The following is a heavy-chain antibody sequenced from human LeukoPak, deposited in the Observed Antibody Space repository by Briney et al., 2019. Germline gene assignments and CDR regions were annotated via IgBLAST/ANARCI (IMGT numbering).Heavy chain of an antibody. V-gene: IGHV3-15*01. J-gene: IGHJ4*02. CDR3: TTVPYYYDNSGYYHGVFDY. Sequence: GGSLRLSCAASGFTFSNAWMSWVRQAPGKGLEWVGRINSKTDRGTTDYAAPVKGRFTISKDDSKNTLYLQMNSLKTEDTAVYYCTTVPYYYDNSGYYHGVFDYWGQGTLVTVSS. D-gene: IGHD3-22*01. CDR1: GFTFSNAW. CDR2: INSKTDRGTT.